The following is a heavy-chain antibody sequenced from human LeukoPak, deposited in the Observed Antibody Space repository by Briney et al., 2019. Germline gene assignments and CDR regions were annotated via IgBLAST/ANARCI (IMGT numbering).Heavy chain of an antibody. V-gene: IGHV4-59*01. J-gene: IGHJ4*02. Sequence: SETLSLPCTVSGGSISSYYRSWIRQPPGKGLEWIGYIYYSGSTNYNPSLKSGVTISVDTSKNQFSLKLSSVTAADTAVYYCATYSYGYGFDYWGQGTLVTVSS. CDR2: IYYSGST. CDR3: ATYSYGYGFDY. D-gene: IGHD5-18*01. CDR1: GGSISSYY.